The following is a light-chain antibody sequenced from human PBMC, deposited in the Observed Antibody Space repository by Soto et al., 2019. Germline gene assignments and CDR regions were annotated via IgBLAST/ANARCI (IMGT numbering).Light chain of an antibody. CDR1: QTISTY. CDR3: QQSDSTPYT. CDR2: DAS. V-gene: IGKV1-39*01. J-gene: IGKJ2*01. Sequence: DIQMTQSPSSLSASVGDRVTITCRASQTISTYLNWYQQKPGKAPRLLIYDASSLLSGVPSRFSGRGSGTDFTHTSASLQPEDFSTYECQQSDSTPYTFGQGTKVEI.